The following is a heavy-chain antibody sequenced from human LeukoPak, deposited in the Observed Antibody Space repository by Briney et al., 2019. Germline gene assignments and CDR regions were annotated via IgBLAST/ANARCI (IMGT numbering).Heavy chain of an antibody. D-gene: IGHD6-13*01. CDR2: ISTSGNT. CDR1: GFTFSSYA. CDR3: AKVQQLATIYYFDY. Sequence: AGGSLRLSCAASGFTFSSYAMNWVRQAPGKGLEWVSLISTSGNTHYADSVKGRFAISRDNSKNTLYLQMTSLRTEDTALYFCAKVQQLATIYYFDYWGQGSLVTVSS. V-gene: IGHV3-23*01. J-gene: IGHJ4*02.